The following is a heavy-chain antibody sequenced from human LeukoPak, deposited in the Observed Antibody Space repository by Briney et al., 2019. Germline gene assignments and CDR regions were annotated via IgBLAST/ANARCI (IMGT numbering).Heavy chain of an antibody. D-gene: IGHD3-10*01. CDR3: ARFILWFGGPGGFDY. Sequence: GGSLRLSCAASGFTFSSYSMNWVRQAPGKGLEWVSYIGPSVSATYYADSVKGRFTISRDNAKNSLSLQMNSLRDEDTAVYYCARFILWFGGPGGFDYWGQGTLVTVSS. CDR2: IGPSVSAT. J-gene: IGHJ4*02. V-gene: IGHV3-48*02. CDR1: GFTFSSYS.